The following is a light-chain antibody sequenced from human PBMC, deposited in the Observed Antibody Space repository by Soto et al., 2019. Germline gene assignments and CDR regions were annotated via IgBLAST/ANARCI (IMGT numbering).Light chain of an antibody. CDR1: QSVGSY. CDR3: QQRSSWPPKFT. Sequence: EVVLTQSPATLSLSPGDTATLSCRASQSVGSYLAWYQQRPGQPPRLLIYDASNRAAGIPARFSGSGSGTDFTLTISRLEPEDFTIYYCQQRSSWPPKFTFGPGTKVDIK. CDR2: DAS. J-gene: IGKJ3*01. V-gene: IGKV3-11*01.